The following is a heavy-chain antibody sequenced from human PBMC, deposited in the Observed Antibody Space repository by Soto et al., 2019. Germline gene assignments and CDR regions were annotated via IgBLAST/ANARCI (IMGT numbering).Heavy chain of an antibody. CDR3: VKSRARWVQDLDN. Sequence: GGSLRLSCAASGFTFSSYTMNWVRQAPVKGLEWIASISSGSGDIYYAESVKGRFIISRDNARSSMFLQLNSLREEDTAVYYCVKSRARWVQDLDNWGQGTLVTVS. J-gene: IGHJ4*02. V-gene: IGHV3-48*02. CDR1: GFTFSSYT. CDR2: ISSGSGDI.